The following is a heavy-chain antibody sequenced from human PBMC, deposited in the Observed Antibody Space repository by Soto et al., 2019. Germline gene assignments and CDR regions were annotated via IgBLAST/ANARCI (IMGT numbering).Heavy chain of an antibody. V-gene: IGHV3-11*01. CDR2: ISSSGSTI. D-gene: IGHD3-3*01. CDR3: ARVERGITIFGVVIPSFDY. CDR1: GFTFSDYY. Sequence: GGSLRLSCAASGFTFSDYYMSWIRQAPGKGLEWVSYISSSGSTIYYADSVKGRFTISRDNAKNSLYLQMNSLRAEDTAVYYCARVERGITIFGVVIPSFDYWGPGTLVTVSS. J-gene: IGHJ4*02.